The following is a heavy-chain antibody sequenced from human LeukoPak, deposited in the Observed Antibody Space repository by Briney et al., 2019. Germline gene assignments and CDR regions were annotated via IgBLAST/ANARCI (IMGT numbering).Heavy chain of an antibody. J-gene: IGHJ3*02. D-gene: IGHD3-3*01. CDR2: IYYSGST. Sequence: PSETLSLTCTVSGGSIRSSYYYWGWIRQPPGKGLEWIGYIYYSGSTYYNPSLKSRVTISVDTSKNQFSLKLSSVTAADTAVYYCARGITAFDIWGQGTMVTVSS. V-gene: IGHV4-31*03. CDR1: GGSIRSSYYY. CDR3: ARGITAFDI.